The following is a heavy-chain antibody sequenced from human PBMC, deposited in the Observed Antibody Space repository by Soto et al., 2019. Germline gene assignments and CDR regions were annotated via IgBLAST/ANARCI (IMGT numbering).Heavy chain of an antibody. D-gene: IGHD6-19*01. CDR1: GFTFDDFA. J-gene: IGHJ4*02. CDR3: AKSESQWLVPFEY. CDR2: ISWNSDSI. V-gene: IGHV3-9*01. Sequence: EVQLVESGGGLVQPGRSLRLSCAASGFTFDDFAMHWVRQAPGKGLEWVSGISWNSDSIDYADSVKGRFTISLDNAKNSRYLHMNSLSPGDAALYYCAKSESQWLVPFEYRGQGTVVTVSS.